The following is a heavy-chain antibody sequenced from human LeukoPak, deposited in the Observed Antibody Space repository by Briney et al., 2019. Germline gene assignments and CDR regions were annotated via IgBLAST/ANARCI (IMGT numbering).Heavy chain of an antibody. J-gene: IGHJ4*02. CDR2: IIPILGIA. V-gene: IGHV1-69*04. Sequence: GASVKVSCTASGGTFSSYAISWVRQAPGQGLEWMGRIIPILGIANYAQKFQGRVTITADKSTSTAYMELSSLRSEDTAVYYCASWWYSRNDYDDKLNTRRTNVVDWGQGTLVTVSS. CDR1: GGTFSSYA. CDR3: ASWWYSRNDYDDKLNTRRTNVVD. D-gene: IGHD2-15*01.